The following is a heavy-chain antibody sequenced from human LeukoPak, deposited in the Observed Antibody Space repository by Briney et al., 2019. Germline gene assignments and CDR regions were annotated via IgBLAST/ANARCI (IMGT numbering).Heavy chain of an antibody. D-gene: IGHD3-10*01. CDR1: GGSISNYY. CDR2: IYYTGST. CDR3: ARTSNSHYGDS. J-gene: IGHJ4*02. Sequence: SETLSLTCSVPGGSISNYYWTWIRQPPGKGLEWIGYIYYTGSTVYNPSLKSRVTISVDTSKNQFSLRLTSVTAADTAVYYCARTSNSHYGDSWGQGTLVTVSS. V-gene: IGHV4-59*08.